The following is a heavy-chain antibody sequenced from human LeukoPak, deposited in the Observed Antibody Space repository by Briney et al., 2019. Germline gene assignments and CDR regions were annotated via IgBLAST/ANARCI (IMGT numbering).Heavy chain of an antibody. V-gene: IGHV4-59*08. CDR1: GGSISGYY. Sequence: KASETLSLTCTVSGGSISGYYWSWIRQPPGKGLEWIGYIYNSGSTNYNPSLKSRVTISVDTSENRFSLKLSSVTAADTAVYYCARFEWALSWVDPWGQGTLVTVSS. D-gene: IGHD1-26*01. CDR2: IYNSGST. J-gene: IGHJ5*02. CDR3: ARFEWALSWVDP.